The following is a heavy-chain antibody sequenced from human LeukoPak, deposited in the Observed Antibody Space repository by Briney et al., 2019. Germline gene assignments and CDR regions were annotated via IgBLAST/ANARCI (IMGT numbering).Heavy chain of an antibody. D-gene: IGHD3-3*01. Sequence: GSSVKVSCKASGGTFSSYAISWVRQAPGQGLEWVGGIIPIFGTANYAQKFQGRVTITADESTSTAYMELSSLRSEDTAVYYCARAGTIFGVVTPLGYYGMDVWGQGTTVTVSS. CDR1: GGTFSSYA. CDR2: IIPIFGTA. CDR3: ARAGTIFGVVTPLGYYGMDV. J-gene: IGHJ6*02. V-gene: IGHV1-69*01.